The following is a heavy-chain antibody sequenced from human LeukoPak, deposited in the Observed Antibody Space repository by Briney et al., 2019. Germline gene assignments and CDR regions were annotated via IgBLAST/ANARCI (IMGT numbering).Heavy chain of an antibody. CDR2: IIPIFGTA. V-gene: IGHV1-69*13. D-gene: IGHD3-10*01. Sequence: SVKVSCKASGGTFSSYAISWVRQAPGQGLEWMGGIIPIFGTANYAQKFQGRVTITADESTSTAYMELSSLRSEDTAVYYCAWGYGSGSYWDYYYGMDVWGQGTTVTVSS. CDR1: GGTFSSYA. CDR3: AWGYGSGSYWDYYYGMDV. J-gene: IGHJ6*02.